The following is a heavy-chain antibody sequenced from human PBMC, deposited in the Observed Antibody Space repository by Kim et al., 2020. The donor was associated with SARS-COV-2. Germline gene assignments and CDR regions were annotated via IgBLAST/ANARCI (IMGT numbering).Heavy chain of an antibody. J-gene: IGHJ4*02. CDR2: LSLDSDRI. D-gene: IGHD6-6*01. CDR1: GFKFERFA. Sequence: GGSLRLSCEMSGFKFERFAVHWVRQATGKGLEWVSGLSLDSDRIGYADSVKGRFTVSRDKAKDTLYLQMDSLRIEDTAFYYCTRDLVPGGADYWGQGTLVTVSS. CDR3: TRDLVPGGADY. V-gene: IGHV3-9*01.